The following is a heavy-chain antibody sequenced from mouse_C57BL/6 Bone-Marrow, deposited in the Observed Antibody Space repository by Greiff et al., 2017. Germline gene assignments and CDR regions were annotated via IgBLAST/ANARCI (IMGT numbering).Heavy chain of an antibody. D-gene: IGHD1-1*01. CDR2: IYPRSGNT. V-gene: IGHV1-81*01. CDR3: ARDYYGSSYYWYCDV. Sequence: VQLQHSGAELARPGASVKLSCKASGYTFTSYGISWVKQRNGQGLEWIGEIYPRSGNTYYNETFKGKATMTAEKSSSTAYMELRSLTSEDSAFYFCARDYYGSSYYWYCDVWGTGTTVTVSS. J-gene: IGHJ1*03. CDR1: GYTFTSYG.